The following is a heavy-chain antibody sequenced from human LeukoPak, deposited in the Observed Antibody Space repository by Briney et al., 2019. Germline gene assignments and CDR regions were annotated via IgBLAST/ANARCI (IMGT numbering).Heavy chain of an antibody. Sequence: PSETLSLTCTVSGGSISSYYWSWIRQPPGKGLEWIGYIYYSGSTNYNPSLKSRVTISVDTSKNQFSLKLSPVTAADTAVYYCARDRLGPADGMDVWGQGTTVTVSS. CDR1: GGSISSYY. V-gene: IGHV4-59*01. CDR2: IYYSGST. CDR3: ARDRLGPADGMDV. D-gene: IGHD7-27*01. J-gene: IGHJ6*02.